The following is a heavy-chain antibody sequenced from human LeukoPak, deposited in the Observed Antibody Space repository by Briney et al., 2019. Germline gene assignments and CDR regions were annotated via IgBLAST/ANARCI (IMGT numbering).Heavy chain of an antibody. V-gene: IGHV4-30-2*01. CDR1: GGSISSGGYS. CDR2: IYHSGST. D-gene: IGHD5-18*01. J-gene: IGHJ4*02. CDR3: ARDGDTAMDPYFDY. Sequence: PSQTLSLTCAVSGGSISSGGYSWGWIRQPPGKGLEWIGYIYHSGSTYYNPSLKSRVTISVDRTKNQFSLKLSSVTAADTAVYYCARDGDTAMDPYFDYWGQGTLVTVSS.